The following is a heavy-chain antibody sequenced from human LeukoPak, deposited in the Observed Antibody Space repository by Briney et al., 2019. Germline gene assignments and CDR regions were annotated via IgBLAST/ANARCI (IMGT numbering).Heavy chain of an antibody. D-gene: IGHD6-13*01. V-gene: IGHV1-46*01. CDR1: GYTFTSDY. J-gene: IGHJ6*02. Sequence: GSVSVSCTASGYTFTSDYMHWVRQAPGQGLEWMGIINPSGGSTSYAQKFQGRVTMTRDTSTSTVYMELSSLRSEDTAVYYCARVGYSYYGMDVWGQGTTVTVSS. CDR2: INPSGGST. CDR3: ARVGYSYYGMDV.